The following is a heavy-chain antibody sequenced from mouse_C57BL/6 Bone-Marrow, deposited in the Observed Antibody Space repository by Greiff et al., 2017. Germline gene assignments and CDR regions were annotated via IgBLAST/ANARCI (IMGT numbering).Heavy chain of an antibody. V-gene: IGHV7-3*01. CDR3: ARITTVVSNFDV. D-gene: IGHD1-1*01. CDR2: IRNKANGYTT. CDR1: GFTFTDYY. J-gene: IGHJ1*03. Sequence: EVKVVESGGGLVQPGGSLSLSCAASGFTFTDYYMSWVRQPPGKALEWLGFIRNKANGYTTEYSASVKGRFTISRDNSQSILYLQMNALRAEDSATYDCARITTVVSNFDVWGTGTTVTVSS.